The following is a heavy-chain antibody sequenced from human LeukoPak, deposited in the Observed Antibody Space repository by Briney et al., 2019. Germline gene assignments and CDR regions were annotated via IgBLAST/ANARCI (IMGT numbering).Heavy chain of an antibody. CDR2: ISAYNGNT. D-gene: IGHD3-22*01. V-gene: IGHV1-18*01. J-gene: IGHJ6*03. Sequence: GASVKVSCEASGYTFTSYGISWVRQAPGQGLEWMGWISAYNGNTNYAQKLQGRVTMTTDTSTSTAYMELRSLRSDDTAVYYCARSGFDNPRRYYYYYYYMDVWGKGTTVTISS. CDR1: GYTFTSYG. CDR3: ARSGFDNPRRYYYYYYYMDV.